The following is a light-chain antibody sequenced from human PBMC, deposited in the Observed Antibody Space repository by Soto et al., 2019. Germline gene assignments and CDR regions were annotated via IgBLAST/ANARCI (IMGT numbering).Light chain of an antibody. CDR3: QQRYNWPRFS. CDR2: DAS. J-gene: IGKJ3*01. V-gene: IGKV3-11*01. CDR1: QSLNNY. Sequence: EIVLTQSPATLSLSPGARATLSCRASQSLNNYLAWYQQKPGQAPRLLIYDASERATGVPARFSGSGSGTDFTPTISSLEPEDFAVYYCQQRYNWPRFSFGPGTKLDIK.